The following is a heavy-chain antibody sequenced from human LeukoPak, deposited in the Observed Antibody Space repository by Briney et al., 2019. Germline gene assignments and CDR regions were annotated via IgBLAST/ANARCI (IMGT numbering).Heavy chain of an antibody. D-gene: IGHD3-9*01. Sequence: PGGSLRLSCAASGFTFSSYATNWVRQAPGKGLEWVAVISYDGSNKYYADSVKGRFTISRDNSKNTLYLQMNSLRAEDTAVYYCAKDPVRYFNWLSRLPDYWGQGTLVTVSS. CDR3: AKDPVRYFNWLSRLPDY. CDR2: ISYDGSNK. CDR1: GFTFSSYA. J-gene: IGHJ4*02. V-gene: IGHV3-30*18.